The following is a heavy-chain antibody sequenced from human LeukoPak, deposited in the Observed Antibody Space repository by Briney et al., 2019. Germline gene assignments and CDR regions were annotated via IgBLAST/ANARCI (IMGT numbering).Heavy chain of an antibody. Sequence: PGGSLRLSCAPSGFTFYEYAMHWVRGAAGKGLEGVANIKQDESEKKYVDSVKGRFTMSRDNVKNSLYLQMNSLRAEATAVYSCARVNDYDAGRLYRAIDYWGQGTLVTVSS. D-gene: IGHD3-10*01. CDR1: GFTFYEYA. J-gene: IGHJ4*02. CDR2: IKQDESEK. CDR3: ARVNDYDAGRLYRAIDY. V-gene: IGHV3-7*01.